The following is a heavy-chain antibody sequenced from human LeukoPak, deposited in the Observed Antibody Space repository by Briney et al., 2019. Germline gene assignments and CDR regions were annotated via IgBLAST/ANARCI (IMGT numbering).Heavy chain of an antibody. CDR1: GGSISSYY. CDR2: IYTSGST. V-gene: IGHV4-4*07. Sequence: PSETLSLTCTVSGGSISSYYWSWIRQPAGKGLEWIGRIYTSGSTNYNPSLKSRVTMSVDTSKNQFSLKLSSVTAADTAVYYCAGGRLRYFDWLRSPIHAFDIWGQGTMVTVSS. J-gene: IGHJ3*02. CDR3: AGGRLRYFDWLRSPIHAFDI. D-gene: IGHD3-9*01.